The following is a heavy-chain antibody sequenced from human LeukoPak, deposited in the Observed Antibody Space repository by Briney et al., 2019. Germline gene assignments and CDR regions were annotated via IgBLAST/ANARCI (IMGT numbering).Heavy chain of an antibody. J-gene: IGHJ4*02. CDR1: GGSISSGSDY. CDR3: ARESLGPPYYFDY. Sequence: SQTLSLTCNVSGGSISSGSDYWSWIRQPAGKGLEWIGRIYTSGSTNYNPSLKSRVTISVDTSKSQFSLKLTSVTAADTAVYYCARESLGPPYYFDYWGQGTLVTVSS. CDR2: IYTSGST. V-gene: IGHV4-61*02. D-gene: IGHD1-26*01.